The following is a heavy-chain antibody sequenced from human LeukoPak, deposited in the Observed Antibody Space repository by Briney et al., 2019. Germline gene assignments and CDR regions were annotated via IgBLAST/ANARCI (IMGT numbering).Heavy chain of an antibody. J-gene: IGHJ6*02. V-gene: IGHV3-74*01. CDR1: GFTFSSYW. CDR3: ARAMDV. Sequence: PGGSLRLSCAASGFTFSSYWMYWVRQAPGKGLVWVAHINSDGSNTNYADSVKGRFTISRDNAKNSVYLQMNSLRAEDTAVYYCARAMDVWGQGTTVIVSS. CDR2: INSDGSNT.